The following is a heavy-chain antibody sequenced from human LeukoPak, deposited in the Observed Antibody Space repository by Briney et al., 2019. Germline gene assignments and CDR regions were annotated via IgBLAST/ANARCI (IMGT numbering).Heavy chain of an antibody. V-gene: IGHV3-48*02. Sequence: GGSLRLSCAASGFNFNTYSMNWVRQAPGKGLEWVSYISSTSSTIYYADSVKGRFTISRDNAKNSLYLQMNSLRDEDTAVYYCARARLDFDYWGQGTLVTVSS. D-gene: IGHD2-21*01. CDR1: GFNFNTYS. CDR3: ARARLDFDY. CDR2: ISSTSSTI. J-gene: IGHJ4*02.